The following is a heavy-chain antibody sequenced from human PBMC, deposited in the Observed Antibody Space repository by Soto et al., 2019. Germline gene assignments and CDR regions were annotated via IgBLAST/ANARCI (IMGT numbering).Heavy chain of an antibody. J-gene: IGHJ5*02. CDR3: SGARAGGDLVVVPAAMPNWVDP. D-gene: IGHD2-2*01. V-gene: IGHV4-31*03. CDR2: IYYSGST. CDR1: GGSIRSGGYY. Sequence: QVQLQESGPGLVKPSQTLSLTCTVSGGSIRSGGYYWSWIRQHPGKGLEWIGYIYYSGSTYYNPSRQSRVTISVDMSKNQIARQLSSVTGAYAAVYYWSGARAGGDLVVVPAAMPNWVDPWGHGSLVTV.